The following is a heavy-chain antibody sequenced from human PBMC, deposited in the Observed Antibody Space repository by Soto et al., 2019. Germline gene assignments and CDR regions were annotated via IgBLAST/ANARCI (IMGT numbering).Heavy chain of an antibody. CDR3: GTPSGSTMWDY. D-gene: IGHD1-26*01. J-gene: IGHJ4*02. CDR1: GYTFTIYA. V-gene: IGHV1-3*01. CDR2: INAGNGNT. Sequence: ASVKVSCKASGYTFTIYAMHWVRQAPGQRLEWMGWINAGNGNTKYSQKFQGRVTITRDTSASTAYMELSSLRSEDTAVYYCGTPSGSTMWDYWGQGTLVTVSS.